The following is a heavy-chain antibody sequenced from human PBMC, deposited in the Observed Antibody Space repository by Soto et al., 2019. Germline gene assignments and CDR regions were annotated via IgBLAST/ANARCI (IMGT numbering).Heavy chain of an antibody. Sequence: QVQLQESGPGLVRPSGALSVTCAVSGDSISRSHWWRWVRQSPGKGLEWIGEISHSGITNYNPSLSSRVTISGDKSKNQLSLKLTSVTAADTAVYYCASVRYDRSGFDHWGQGTLVSVSS. D-gene: IGHD3-22*01. J-gene: IGHJ4*02. CDR2: ISHSGIT. CDR1: GDSISRSHW. CDR3: ASVRYDRSGFDH. V-gene: IGHV4-4*02.